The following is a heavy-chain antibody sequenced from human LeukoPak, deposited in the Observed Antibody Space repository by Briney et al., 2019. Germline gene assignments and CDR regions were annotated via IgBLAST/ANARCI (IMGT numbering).Heavy chain of an antibody. CDR2: IYYSGST. V-gene: IGHV4-59*01. Sequence: PSETLSLTCTVSGGSISSYYWSWIRQPPGKGLEWIGYIYYSGSTNYNPSLKSRVTISVDTSKNQFSLKRSSVTAADTAVYYCAREGCSGGSCYLGPYYFDYWGQGTLVTVSS. CDR1: GGSISSYY. CDR3: AREGCSGGSCYLGPYYFDY. J-gene: IGHJ4*02. D-gene: IGHD2-15*01.